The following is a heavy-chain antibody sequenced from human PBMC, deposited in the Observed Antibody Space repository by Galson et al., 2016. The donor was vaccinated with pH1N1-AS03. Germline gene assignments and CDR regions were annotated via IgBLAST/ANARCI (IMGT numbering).Heavy chain of an antibody. V-gene: IGHV3-23*01. CDR2: ISLNGDRT. CDR3: VRHNGDRDRYYFDTSGHLDS. CDR1: GFTFINFA. J-gene: IGHJ4*02. D-gene: IGHD3-22*01. Sequence: SLRLSCAASGFTFINFAMSWVRQAPGKGLQWVSSISLNGDRTYYADSVKGRFTISRDNSKDTVSLQMNSLRADDTAGDYCVRHNGDRDRYYFDTSGHLDSWGQGALVTVSS.